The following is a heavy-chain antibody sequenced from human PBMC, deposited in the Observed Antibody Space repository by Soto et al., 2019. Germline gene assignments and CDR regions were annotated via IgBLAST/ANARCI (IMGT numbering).Heavy chain of an antibody. V-gene: IGHV4-59*08. CDR1: GGSISSYY. CDR2: IYYSGST. D-gene: IGHD3-3*01. J-gene: IGHJ4*02. Sequence: SETLSLTYTVSGGSISSYYWSWIRQPPGKGLEWIGYIYYSGSTNYNPSLKSRVTISVDTSKNQFSLKLSSVTAADTAVYYCARHSTSITIFGVVSEHFDHWGQGTLVTVSS. CDR3: ARHSTSITIFGVVSEHFDH.